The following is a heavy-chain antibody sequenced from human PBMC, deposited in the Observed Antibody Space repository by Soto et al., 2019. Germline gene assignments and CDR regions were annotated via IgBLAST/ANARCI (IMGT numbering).Heavy chain of an antibody. CDR1: GFTFSDHY. D-gene: IGHD5-18*01. Sequence: EVQLVESGGGLVQPGGSLSLSCAASGFTFSDHYMDWVRQAPGKGLEWVGRTRNKANSYTTEYAASVKGRFTISRDDSKNSLYLQMNSLKTEDTAVYYCARVLSYSYGPYYYYGMDVWGQGTTVTVSS. J-gene: IGHJ6*02. CDR2: TRNKANSYTT. CDR3: ARVLSYSYGPYYYYGMDV. V-gene: IGHV3-72*01.